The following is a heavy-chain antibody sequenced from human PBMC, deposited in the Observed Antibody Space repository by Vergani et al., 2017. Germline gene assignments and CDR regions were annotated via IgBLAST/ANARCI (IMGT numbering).Heavy chain of an antibody. Sequence: QVQLVESGAEVKKPGASVKVSCKASGYTFTSYYMHWVRQAPGQGLEWMGIINPSGGSTSYAQKFQGRVTMTRDTSTSTVYMELSSLRSEDTAVYYCARDYDILESYYYYGMDVWGQGTTVTVSS. CDR3: ARDYDILESYYYYGMDV. CDR2: INPSGGST. CDR1: GYTFTSYY. J-gene: IGHJ6*02. D-gene: IGHD3-9*01. V-gene: IGHV1-46*01.